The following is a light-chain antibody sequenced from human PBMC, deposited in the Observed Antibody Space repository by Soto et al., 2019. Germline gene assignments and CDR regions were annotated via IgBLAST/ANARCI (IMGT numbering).Light chain of an antibody. Sequence: QLVLTQSSSASASLGSSVKLTCTLSSGHSSYIIAWHQQQPGKAPRYLMKLEGSGSYNKGSGVPDRFSGSSSGADRYLTIXXXXXXXXXXYXCXTWDSNTRVFGGGTKLTVL. J-gene: IGLJ3*02. CDR1: SGHSSYI. CDR3: XTWDSNTRV. CDR2: LEGSGSY. V-gene: IGLV4-60*02.